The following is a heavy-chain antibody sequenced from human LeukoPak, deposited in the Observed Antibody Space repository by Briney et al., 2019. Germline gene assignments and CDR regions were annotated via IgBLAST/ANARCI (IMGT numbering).Heavy chain of an antibody. CDR3: ARIKREQLVEVYAFDI. J-gene: IGHJ3*02. V-gene: IGHV4-4*07. CDR1: GGSISSYY. Sequence: PSETLSLTCTVSGGSISSYYWSWIRQPAGKGLEWIGRIYTSGSTNYNPSLKSRVTMSVDTSKNQFSLKLSSVTAADTAVYYCARIKREQLVEVYAFDIWGQGTMVTVSS. D-gene: IGHD6-6*01. CDR2: IYTSGST.